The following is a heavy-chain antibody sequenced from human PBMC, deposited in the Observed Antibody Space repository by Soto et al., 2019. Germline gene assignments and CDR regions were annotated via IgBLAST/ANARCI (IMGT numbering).Heavy chain of an antibody. V-gene: IGHV1-2*04. CDR3: ARGYRSWNVGFDY. CDR2: INPNSGGT. D-gene: IGHD1-1*01. CDR1: GYTFTGYY. J-gene: IGHJ4*02. Sequence: ASVKVSCKASGYTFTGYYMHWVRQAPGQGLEWMGWINPNSGGTNYAQKFQGWVTMTRDTSISTAYMELSRLRSDDTAVYYCARGYRSWNVGFDYWGQGTLVTVSS.